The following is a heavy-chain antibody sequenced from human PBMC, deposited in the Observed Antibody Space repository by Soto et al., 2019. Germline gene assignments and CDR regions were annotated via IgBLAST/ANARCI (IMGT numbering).Heavy chain of an antibody. CDR3: ARRGNWNDGYYYYYGMDV. D-gene: IGHD1-1*01. Sequence: PGQSLKLSCTGSGYSFTFYWISWVRQMPGKGLEWMGRIDPSDSYTNYSPSFQGHVTISADKSISTAYLQWSSLKASDTAMYYCARRGNWNDGYYYYYGMDVWGQGTTVTVSS. CDR1: GYSFTFYW. J-gene: IGHJ6*02. CDR2: IDPSDSYT. V-gene: IGHV5-10-1*01.